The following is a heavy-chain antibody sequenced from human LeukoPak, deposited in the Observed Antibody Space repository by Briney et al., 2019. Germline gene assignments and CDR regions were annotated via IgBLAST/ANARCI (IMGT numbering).Heavy chain of an antibody. CDR1: GDSVSSNSAA. Sequence: SQTLSLTCAISGDSVSSNSAAWNWIRQSPSRGLEWLGRTYYRSKWYNDYAVSVKSRITINPDTSKNQFSLQLNSVTPEDTAVCYCARQRYFDWLLLPFDYWGQGTLVTVSS. D-gene: IGHD3-9*01. V-gene: IGHV6-1*01. CDR3: ARQRYFDWLLLPFDY. CDR2: TYYRSKWYN. J-gene: IGHJ4*02.